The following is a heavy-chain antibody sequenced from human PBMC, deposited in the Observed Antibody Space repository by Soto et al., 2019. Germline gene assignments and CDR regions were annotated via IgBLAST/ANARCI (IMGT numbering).Heavy chain of an antibody. J-gene: IGHJ3*02. V-gene: IGHV3-23*01. CDR2: ISGSGGST. CDR1: GFTFSSYA. CDR3: AKDTPGRKCSGSYQGRAFDM. Sequence: HPGGSLRLSCAASGFTFSSYAMSWVRQAPGKGLEWVSAISGSGGSTYYADSVKGRFTISRDNSKNTLYLQMNSLRAEDTAVYYCAKDTPGRKCSGSYQGRAFDMWGQGTMVTVS. D-gene: IGHD1-26*01.